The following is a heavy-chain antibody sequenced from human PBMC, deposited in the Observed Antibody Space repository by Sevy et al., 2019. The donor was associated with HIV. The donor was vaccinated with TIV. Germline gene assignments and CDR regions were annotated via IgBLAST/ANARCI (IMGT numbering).Heavy chain of an antibody. CDR3: ARGQWEHPY. J-gene: IGHJ4*02. V-gene: IGHV4-34*01. D-gene: IGHD1-26*01. Sequence: SETLSLTCAVYGGSFSGYYWSWIRQPPGKGLEWIGEIIPSGITNYNPSLKSRVTISIDTSKMQFSLKVKSVTASDTAIYYCARGQWEHPYWGQGTQVTVSS. CDR2: IIPSGIT. CDR1: GGSFSGYY.